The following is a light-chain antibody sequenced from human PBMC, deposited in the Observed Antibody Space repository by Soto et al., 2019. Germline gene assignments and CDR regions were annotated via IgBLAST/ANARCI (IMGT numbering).Light chain of an antibody. Sequence: QSALTQPPSAPGSPGQSVTISCTGASSDVGGYSYVSWYQQHPGKAPKLMIYEVSKRPSGVPDRFSGSKSGNTASLTGSGLQAEDEADYYCSSYGGSNNLVFGGGTKLTVL. CDR1: SSDVGGYSY. CDR3: SSYGGSNNLV. J-gene: IGLJ2*01. CDR2: EVS. V-gene: IGLV2-8*01.